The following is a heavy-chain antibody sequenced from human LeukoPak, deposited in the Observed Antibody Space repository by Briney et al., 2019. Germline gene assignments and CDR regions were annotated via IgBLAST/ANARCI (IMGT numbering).Heavy chain of an antibody. CDR1: GGSVSSGSYY. Sequence: PSETLSLTCTVSGGSVSSGSYYWSWIRQPPGKGLEWIGNIYYSGITYYNPSLKSRVTMSVDTSKNQFSLKLSSVTAADTAVFYCARLVVVPAARRDFDYWGQGTLVTVSS. CDR2: IYYSGIT. CDR3: ARLVVVPAARRDFDY. J-gene: IGHJ4*02. V-gene: IGHV4-39*01. D-gene: IGHD2-2*01.